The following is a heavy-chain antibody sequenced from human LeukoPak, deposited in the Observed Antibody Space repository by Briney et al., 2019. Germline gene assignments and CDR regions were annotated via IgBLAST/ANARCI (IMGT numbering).Heavy chain of an antibody. V-gene: IGHV1-2*02. J-gene: IGHJ4*02. Sequence: GASVKVSCKASGYTFTGYYMHWVRQAPGQGLEWMGWINPNSGGTNYAQKFQGRVTMTRDTSISTAYMEPSSLRSEDTAVYYCARATRWYFDYWGQGTLVTVSS. CDR2: INPNSGGT. CDR3: ARATRWYFDY. D-gene: IGHD5-24*01. CDR1: GYTFTGYY.